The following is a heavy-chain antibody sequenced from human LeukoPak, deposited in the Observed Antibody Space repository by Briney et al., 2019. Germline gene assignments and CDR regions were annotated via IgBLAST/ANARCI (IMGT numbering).Heavy chain of an antibody. CDR2: ISYDGSSK. D-gene: IGHD5-18*01. J-gene: IGHJ4*02. CDR3: AKGDVDTAMVRGY. CDR1: GFTFSSYG. V-gene: IGHV3-30*18. Sequence: PGGSLRLSCAASGFTFSSYGMHWVRQAPGKGLEWVAVISYDGSSKYYADSVKGRFTISRDNSKNTLYLQMNSLRAEDTAVYYCAKGDVDTAMVRGYWGQGTLVTVSS.